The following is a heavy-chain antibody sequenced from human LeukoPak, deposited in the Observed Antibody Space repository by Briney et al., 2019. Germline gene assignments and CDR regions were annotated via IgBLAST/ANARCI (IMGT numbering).Heavy chain of an antibody. D-gene: IGHD3-9*01. CDR1: GYRFASYG. Sequence: ASVKVSCKASGYRFASYGIARVRQAPGQGLEWVGWSSAYNGHSEYAQKVQGRVTMTTDTSTDTAYMELRSLTSDDTAVYYCAKGAGWLSYFDSWGQGTQVTVSS. V-gene: IGHV1-18*01. CDR2: SSAYNGHS. CDR3: AKGAGWLSYFDS. J-gene: IGHJ4*02.